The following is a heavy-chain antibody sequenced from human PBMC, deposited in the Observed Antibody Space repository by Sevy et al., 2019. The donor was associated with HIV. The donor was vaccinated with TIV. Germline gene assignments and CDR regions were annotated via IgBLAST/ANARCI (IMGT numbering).Heavy chain of an antibody. D-gene: IGHD2-8*01. CDR1: GFTFNIYS. J-gene: IGHJ4*02. CDR2: LSFGCGKI. CDR3: AREGCTKPHDY. Sequence: GESLKISCAASGFTFNIYSMSWVRQTPGKGLEWVATLSFGCGKINHADSVKGRFTMSRADSKNAVYLQMNNLRVEDTAIYYCAREGCTKPHDYWGQGTLVTVSS. V-gene: IGHV3-23*01.